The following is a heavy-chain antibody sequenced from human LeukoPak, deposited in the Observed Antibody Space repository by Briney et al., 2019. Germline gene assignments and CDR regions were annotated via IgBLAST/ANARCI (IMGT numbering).Heavy chain of an antibody. J-gene: IGHJ4*02. V-gene: IGHV3-30-3*01. CDR3: ARAERSGSYSIEYFHY. Sequence: PGGSLRLSCAVSGFIFSNYPVHWVRQAPGKGLEWVAFISYDGSNKYYADSVRGRFTISRDNSKGTVYLQMNSLRAEDTAVYYCARAERSGSYSIEYFHYWGQGTLVTVSS. CDR2: ISYDGSNK. CDR1: GFIFSNYP. D-gene: IGHD3-22*01.